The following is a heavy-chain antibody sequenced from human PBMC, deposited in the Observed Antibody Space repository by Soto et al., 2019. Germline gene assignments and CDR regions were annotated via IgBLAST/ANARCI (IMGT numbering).Heavy chain of an antibody. CDR1: GYTFTGYY. J-gene: IGHJ6*02. Sequence: ASVKVSCKASGYTFTGYYMHWVRQAPGQGLEWMGWINPNSGGTNYAQKFQGWVTMTRDTSISTAYMELSRLRSDDTAVYYCAVAGRYYYDSSGYYNVHHYYGIDVWGQGTTVTVSS. CDR3: AVAGRYYYDSSGYYNVHHYYGIDV. CDR2: INPNSGGT. D-gene: IGHD3-22*01. V-gene: IGHV1-2*04.